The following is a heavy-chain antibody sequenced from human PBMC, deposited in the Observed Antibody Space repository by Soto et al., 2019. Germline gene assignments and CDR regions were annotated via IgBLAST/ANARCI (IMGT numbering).Heavy chain of an antibody. CDR2: INHSGST. CDR1: GGSFSGYY. Sequence: SETLSLTCAVYGGSFSGYYWSWIRQPPGKGLEWIGEINHSGSTNYNPSLKSRVTISVDTSKNQFSLKLSSVTAADTAVYYCARRGDFQYWYFDLWGRGTLVTVSS. D-gene: IGHD3-16*01. J-gene: IGHJ2*01. CDR3: ARRGDFQYWYFDL. V-gene: IGHV4-34*01.